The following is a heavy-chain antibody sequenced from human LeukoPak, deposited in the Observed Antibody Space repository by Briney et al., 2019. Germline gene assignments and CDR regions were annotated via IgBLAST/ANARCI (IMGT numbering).Heavy chain of an antibody. CDR3: ARGRIEITMIVVVITTELDC. CDR2: INPNSGGT. CDR1: GYTFTGYY. Sequence: ASVKVSCKASGYTFTGYYMHWVRQAPGQGLEWMGRINPNSGGTNYAQKFQGRVTITRDTSASTAYMELSSLRSEDTAVYYCARGRIEITMIVVVITTELDCWGQGTLVTVSS. D-gene: IGHD3-22*01. V-gene: IGHV1-2*06. J-gene: IGHJ4*02.